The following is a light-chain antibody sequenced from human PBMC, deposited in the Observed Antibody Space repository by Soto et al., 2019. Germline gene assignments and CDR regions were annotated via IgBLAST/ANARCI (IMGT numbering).Light chain of an antibody. CDR2: DVS. V-gene: IGLV2-11*01. CDR3: AAWDDSLNGWV. Sequence: QSALTQPRSVSGSPGQSVTISCTGTSSDVAIYNYISWYQQHPGEAPKLMIHDVSERPSGVPDRFSGSKSGNTASLTISGLQAEDEADYYCAAWDDSLNGWVFGGGTKLTVL. J-gene: IGLJ3*02. CDR1: SSDVAIYNY.